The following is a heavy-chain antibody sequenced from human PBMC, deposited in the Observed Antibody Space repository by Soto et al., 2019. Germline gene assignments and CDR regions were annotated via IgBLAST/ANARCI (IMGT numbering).Heavy chain of an antibody. CDR3: ARGVDWNGAFDI. D-gene: IGHD1-1*01. CDR1: GGSFSGYY. Sequence: QVQLQQWGAGLLKPSETLSLTCAVYGGSFSGYYWSWIRQPPGKGLEWIGEINHSGSTNYNPSLKSRVTISVDRSKNQFSLKLSSVTAADTAVYYCARGVDWNGAFDIWGQGTMVTVSS. CDR2: INHSGST. V-gene: IGHV4-34*01. J-gene: IGHJ3*02.